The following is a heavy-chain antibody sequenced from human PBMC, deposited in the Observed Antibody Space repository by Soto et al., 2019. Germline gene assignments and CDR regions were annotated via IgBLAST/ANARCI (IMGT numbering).Heavy chain of an antibody. CDR3: AKERRSYGTPYYYYGMDV. CDR1: GFNFNTYA. D-gene: IGHD1-1*01. V-gene: IGHV3-30-3*01. J-gene: IGHJ6*02. Sequence: ILSCGASGFNFNTYAMYWVRQGPGKGLDWVAVIAYDGNSQYYADAVKGRFTISRDNSKNTVYLQMNSLRPEDTAFYYCAKERRSYGTPYYYYGMDVWGQGTTVTVSS. CDR2: IAYDGNSQ.